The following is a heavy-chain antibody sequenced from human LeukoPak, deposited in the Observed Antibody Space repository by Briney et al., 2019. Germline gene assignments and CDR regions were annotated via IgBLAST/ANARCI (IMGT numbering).Heavy chain of an antibody. CDR1: GGSTSSGGYS. J-gene: IGHJ4*02. Sequence: PSETLSLTCAVSGGSTSSGGYSWSWIRQPPGKGLEWIGYIHHSGSTYYNPSLKSRVTISVDRSKNQFSLKLSSVTAADTAVYYCARSGSLYYFDYWGQGTLVTVSS. D-gene: IGHD6-13*01. V-gene: IGHV4-30-2*01. CDR3: ARSGSLYYFDY. CDR2: IHHSGST.